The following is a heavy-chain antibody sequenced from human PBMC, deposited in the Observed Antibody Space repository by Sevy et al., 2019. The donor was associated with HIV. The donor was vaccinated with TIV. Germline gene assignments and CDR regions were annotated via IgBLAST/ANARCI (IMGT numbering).Heavy chain of an antibody. CDR2: ISYDGRNNK. D-gene: IGHD3-16*01. CDR3: ARDRGEILSSAFDY. J-gene: IGHJ4*02. V-gene: IGHV3-30*03. Sequence: GGSLRLSCAASGFSFSDYRMHWVRQAPGKELEWVAVISYDGRNNKYNADSVKGRFTISRDNSKNTLYLQMNSLRAEDTAIYYCARDRGEILSSAFDYWGQGTLVTVSS. CDR1: GFSFSDYR.